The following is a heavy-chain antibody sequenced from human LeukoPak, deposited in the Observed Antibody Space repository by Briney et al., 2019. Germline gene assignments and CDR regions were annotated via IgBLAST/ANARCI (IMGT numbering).Heavy chain of an antibody. Sequence: GGSLRLSCAASGFTVSSNYMSRVRQAPGKGLEWVSVIYSGGSTYYADSVKGRFTISRDNSKNTLYLQMNSLRAEDTAVYYCARVDGYRDAFDIWGQGTMVTVSS. V-gene: IGHV3-53*01. J-gene: IGHJ3*02. CDR1: GFTVSSNY. CDR3: ARVDGYRDAFDI. CDR2: IYSGGST. D-gene: IGHD5-18*01.